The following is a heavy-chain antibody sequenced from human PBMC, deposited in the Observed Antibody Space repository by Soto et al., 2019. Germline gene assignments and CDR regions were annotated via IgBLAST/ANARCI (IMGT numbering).Heavy chain of an antibody. Sequence: SQMLRVRRSVAGGYSVDHDWSWIIQPPGKGLEWIGYIYYSGSTNYNPSLKSRVTISVDTSKNQFSLKLSSVTAADTAVYYCASETTVTDAFDIWGQGTMVTVSS. CDR1: GGYSVDHD. CDR3: ASETTVTDAFDI. V-gene: IGHV4-59*11. CDR2: IYYSGST. D-gene: IGHD4-17*01. J-gene: IGHJ3*02.